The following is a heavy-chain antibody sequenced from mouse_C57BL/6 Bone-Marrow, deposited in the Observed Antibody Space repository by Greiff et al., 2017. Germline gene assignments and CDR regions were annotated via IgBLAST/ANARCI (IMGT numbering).Heavy chain of an antibody. Sequence: VQLQQSGAELVRPGTSVKVSCKASGYAFTNYLIEWVKQRPGQGLEWIGVINPGSGGTNYNEKFKGKATLTADKSSSTAYMQLSSLTSEDSGVYFCASKEYGYFDVWCSGTTVTVSS. CDR2: INPGSGGT. CDR3: ASKEYGYFDV. CDR1: GYAFTNYL. V-gene: IGHV1-54*01. J-gene: IGHJ1*01.